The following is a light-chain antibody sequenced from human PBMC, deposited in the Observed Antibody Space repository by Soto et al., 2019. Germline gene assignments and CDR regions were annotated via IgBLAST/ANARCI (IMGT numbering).Light chain of an antibody. CDR1: QSVGSSY. CDR2: DAS. Sequence: EIVLTQSPGTLSLSPGERATLSCRTSQSVGSSYLVWYQQNPGQAPRLLIYDASSRATGIPDRLSGSGSGIDLPLTITRLEPEDFAMYYCQLYGASPHSTFGPGTKVDIK. V-gene: IGKV3-20*01. CDR3: QLYGASPHST. J-gene: IGKJ3*01.